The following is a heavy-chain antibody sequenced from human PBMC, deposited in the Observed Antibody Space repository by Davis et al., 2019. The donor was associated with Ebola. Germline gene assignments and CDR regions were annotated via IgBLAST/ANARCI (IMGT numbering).Heavy chain of an antibody. D-gene: IGHD3-3*01. Sequence: GESLKISCAASGFTFSESWMAWVRQAPGKGLEWLANMLHDGSEKYSAGPVKGRFTISRDNAKNSLYLQMNSLRAEDTALYYCAKDDATTIFGVVRFANAFDIWGQGTMVTVSS. V-gene: IGHV3-7*03. CDR1: GFTFSESW. CDR2: MLHDGSEK. J-gene: IGHJ3*02. CDR3: AKDDATTIFGVVRFANAFDI.